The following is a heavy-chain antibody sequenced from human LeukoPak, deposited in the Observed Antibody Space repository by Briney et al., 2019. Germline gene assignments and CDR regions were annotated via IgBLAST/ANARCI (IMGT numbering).Heavy chain of an antibody. Sequence: GGSLRLSCAASGFTFSSYAMSWVRQAPGKGLEWVSAISGSGGSTYYADSVKGRFTIFRDNSKNTLYLQMNSLRAEDTAVYYCARANYGGNSYWGQGTLVTVSS. CDR3: ARANYGGNSY. J-gene: IGHJ4*02. D-gene: IGHD4-23*01. CDR2: ISGSGGST. CDR1: GFTFSSYA. V-gene: IGHV3-23*01.